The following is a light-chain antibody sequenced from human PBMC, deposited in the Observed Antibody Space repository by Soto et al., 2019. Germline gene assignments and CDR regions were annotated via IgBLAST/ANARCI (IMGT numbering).Light chain of an antibody. CDR2: TVS. CDR1: SSDVGGYNF. CDR3: SSYTGANNVI. J-gene: IGLJ2*01. V-gene: IGLV2-8*01. Sequence: QSVLTQPPSASGSPGQSVTISCTGTSSDVGGYNFVSWFQQHPGEAPKLLIFTVSQRPSGVPDRFSGSKSGNTASLTVSRLQAEDEADYYCSSYTGANNVIFGGGTKVTVL.